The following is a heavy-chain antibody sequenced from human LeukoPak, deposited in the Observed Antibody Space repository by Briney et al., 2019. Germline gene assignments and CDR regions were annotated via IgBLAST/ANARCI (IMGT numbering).Heavy chain of an antibody. CDR2: ISSSSSYT. CDR1: GFTFSDYY. V-gene: IGHV3-11*06. CDR3: ARAPGREDAFDI. J-gene: IGHJ3*02. Sequence: GGSLRLSCAASGFTFSDYYMSWIRQAPGKSLEWVAYISSSSSYTNYADSVKGRFTISRDNAKNSLYLQMNSLRAEDTAVYYCARAPGREDAFDIWGQGTMVTVSS.